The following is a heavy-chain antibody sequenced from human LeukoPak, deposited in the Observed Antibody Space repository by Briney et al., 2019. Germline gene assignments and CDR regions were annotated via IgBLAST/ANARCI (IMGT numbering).Heavy chain of an antibody. CDR2: VNSDGSST. J-gene: IGHJ5*02. D-gene: IGHD5-24*01. V-gene: IGHV3-74*01. Sequence: GGSLRLSCAASGFTFSSYWMHWVRQAPGKGLVWVSRVNSDGSSTDYADSVKGRFTISRDNANNTLYLQMNSLRADDTAVYYCARTENYIPEDWFDPWGQGTLVTVSS. CDR3: ARTENYIPEDWFDP. CDR1: GFTFSSYW.